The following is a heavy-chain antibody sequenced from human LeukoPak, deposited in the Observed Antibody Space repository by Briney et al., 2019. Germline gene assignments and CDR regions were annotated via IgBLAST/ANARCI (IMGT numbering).Heavy chain of an antibody. CDR2: IYYSGST. CDR1: GGSISSYY. J-gene: IGHJ5*02. D-gene: IGHD3/OR15-3a*01. V-gene: IGHV4-59*06. CDR3: ARGAWTPFDP. Sequence: PSETLSLTCTVSGGSISSYYWSWIRQPAGKGLEWIGYIYYSGSTYYNPSLKSRVTISVDTSKNQFSLKLSSVTAADTAVYYCARGAWTPFDPWGQGTLVTVSS.